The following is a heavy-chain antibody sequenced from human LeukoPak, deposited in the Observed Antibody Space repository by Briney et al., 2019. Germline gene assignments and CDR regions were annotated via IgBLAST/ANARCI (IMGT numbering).Heavy chain of an antibody. D-gene: IGHD6-19*01. V-gene: IGHV1-3*01. CDR3: ASSTHSSGWQTYYFDY. CDR1: GYIFTSYA. Sequence: ASVKVSCKASGYIFTSYAMHWVRQAPGQRLEWMGWINAGNGNTKYSQKFQGRVTITRDTSASTAYMELSSLRSEDTAVYYCASSTHSSGWQTYYFDYWGQGTLVTVSS. CDR2: INAGNGNT. J-gene: IGHJ4*02.